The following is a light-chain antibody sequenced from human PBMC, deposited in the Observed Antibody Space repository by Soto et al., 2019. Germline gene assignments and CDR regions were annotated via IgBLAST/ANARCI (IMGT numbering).Light chain of an antibody. CDR1: RSNIGSNT. Sequence: QPVLTQPPSASGTPGQRVTMSCSGGRSNIGSNTVNWYQQVPGTAPRLIMHSNNKRPSGVPDRFSASKSGTSASLAISDLQSKDEADYYSAAWDDSLRGPAFGGGNKLTVL. CDR3: AAWDDSLRGPA. CDR2: SNN. J-gene: IGLJ2*01. V-gene: IGLV1-44*01.